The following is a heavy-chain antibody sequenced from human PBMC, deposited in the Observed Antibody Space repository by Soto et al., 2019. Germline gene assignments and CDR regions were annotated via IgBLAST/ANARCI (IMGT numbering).Heavy chain of an antibody. Sequence: GGSLRLSCAASGFTFSSYAMHWVRQAPGKGLEWVAVISYDGSNKYYADSVKGRFTISRDNSKNTLYLQMNSLRAEDTAVYYCARVMVRGVITLNWFDPWGQGTLVTVSS. D-gene: IGHD3-10*01. J-gene: IGHJ5*02. V-gene: IGHV3-30-3*01. CDR1: GFTFSSYA. CDR2: ISYDGSNK. CDR3: ARVMVRGVITLNWFDP.